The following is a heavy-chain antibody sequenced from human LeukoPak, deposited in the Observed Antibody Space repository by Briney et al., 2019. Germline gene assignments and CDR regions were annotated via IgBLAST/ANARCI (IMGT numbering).Heavy chain of an antibody. CDR1: GYTFTSYG. D-gene: IGHD6-13*01. V-gene: IGHV1-18*01. CDR3: ARDKKVRISSSWYDYYYGMDV. J-gene: IGHJ6*02. Sequence: GASVKVSCKASGYTFTSYGISWVRQAPGQGLEWMGWISAYNGNTNYARKLQGRVTMTTDTSTSTAYMELRSLRSDDTAVYYCARDKKVRISSSWYDYYYGMDVWGQGTTVTVSS. CDR2: ISAYNGNT.